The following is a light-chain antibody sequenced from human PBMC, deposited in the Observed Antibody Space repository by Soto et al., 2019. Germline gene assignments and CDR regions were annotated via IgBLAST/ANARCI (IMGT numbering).Light chain of an antibody. J-gene: IGLJ1*01. CDR1: SSDVGGYNY. V-gene: IGLV2-14*01. CDR2: EVS. CDR3: SSYTSSVSYV. Sequence: QSALTQPASVSGSPGQSITISCTGTSSDVGGYNYVSWYQQHPGKAPKFIIYEVSNRPSGVSNRFSGSKSGNTASLTISGPQAENEADYYCSSYTSSVSYVFGTGTKLTVL.